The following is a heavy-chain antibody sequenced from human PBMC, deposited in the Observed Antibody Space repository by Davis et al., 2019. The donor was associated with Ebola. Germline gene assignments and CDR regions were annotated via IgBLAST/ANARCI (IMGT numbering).Heavy chain of an antibody. V-gene: IGHV1-69*13. CDR3: ARDRYSDGSGYFFEQSH. J-gene: IGHJ4*02. CDR2: MIPVFGIP. CDR1: AGTFSSYT. D-gene: IGHD3-22*01. Sequence: SVKVSCKASAGTFSSYTITWVRQAPGQGLDWMGGMIPVFGIPKYAQKFQGRVTITADESTSTAYMELSSLRSEDTAVYYCARDRYSDGSGYFFEQSHWGQGTLVTVSS.